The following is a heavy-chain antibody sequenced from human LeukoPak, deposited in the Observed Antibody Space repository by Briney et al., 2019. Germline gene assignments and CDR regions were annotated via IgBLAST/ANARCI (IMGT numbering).Heavy chain of an antibody. J-gene: IGHJ6*03. V-gene: IGHV3-21*01. CDR2: ISSSSSYI. D-gene: IGHD5-18*01. CDR3: ARGRGYSSLRSYYYYMDV. Sequence: GGSLRLSCAASGFTFSSYSMNWVRQAPGKGLEWVPSISSSSSYIYYADSVKGRFTSSRDNAKNSLYLQMNSLRAEDTAVYYCARGRGYSSLRSYYYYMDVWGKGTTVTVTS. CDR1: GFTFSSYS.